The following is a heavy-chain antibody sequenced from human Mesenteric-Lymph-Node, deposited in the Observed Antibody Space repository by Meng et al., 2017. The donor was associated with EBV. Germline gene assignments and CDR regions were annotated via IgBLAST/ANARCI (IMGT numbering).Heavy chain of an antibody. J-gene: IGHJ5*02. CDR3: ARHDHSDHGAPNWFDP. CDR1: GDSVSSGNNY. D-gene: IGHD4-17*01. Sequence: KGTGPGLVKPSETLSLTCNVSGDSVSSGNNYWSWIRQSPGRGLEWIGNIYFTGSTFYNPALKSRVTISGDTSKNQFSLKLTSVTAADTAVYHCARHDHSDHGAPNWFDPWGQGTLVTVSS. V-gene: IGHV4-61*01. CDR2: IYFTGST.